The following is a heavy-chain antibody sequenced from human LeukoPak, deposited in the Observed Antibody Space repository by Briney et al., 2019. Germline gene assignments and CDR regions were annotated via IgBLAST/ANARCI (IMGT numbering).Heavy chain of an antibody. CDR3: AKGLGYGSYFDY. CDR1: GFTFSSYG. V-gene: IGHV3-33*06. CDR2: IWYDGSNK. D-gene: IGHD3-10*01. J-gene: IGHJ4*02. Sequence: GGSLRLSCAASGFTFSSYGIHWVRQAPGKGPEWVAVIWYDGSNKYYADSVKGRFTISRDNSKNTLYLQMNSLRAEDTAVYYCAKGLGYGSYFDYWGQGTLVTVSS.